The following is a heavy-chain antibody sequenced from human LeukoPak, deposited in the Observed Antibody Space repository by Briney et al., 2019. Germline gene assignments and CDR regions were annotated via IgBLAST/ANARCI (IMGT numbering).Heavy chain of an antibody. V-gene: IGHV3-53*01. D-gene: IGHD6-13*01. CDR1: GFTVSSNY. J-gene: IGHJ3*02. Sequence: PGGSLRLSCAASGFTVSSNYMSWVRQAPGKGLEWVSVIYSGGSTYYADSVKGRFTISRDNSKNTLYLQMNSLRAEDTAVYYCARSSSLVSDAFDIWGQGTMVTVSS. CDR3: ARSSSLVSDAFDI. CDR2: IYSGGST.